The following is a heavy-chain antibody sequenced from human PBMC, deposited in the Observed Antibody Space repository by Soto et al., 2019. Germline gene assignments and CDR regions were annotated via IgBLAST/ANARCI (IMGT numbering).Heavy chain of an antibody. D-gene: IGHD3-10*01. CDR1: GFTFSSYA. Sequence: LRLSCAASGFTFSSYAMSWVRQAPGKGLEWVSAISGSGGSTYYADSVKGRFTISRDNSKNTLYLQMNSLRAEDTAVYYSAKESRYGSGVPYDYWGQGTLVTVSS. CDR3: AKESRYGSGVPYDY. V-gene: IGHV3-23*01. J-gene: IGHJ4*02. CDR2: ISGSGGST.